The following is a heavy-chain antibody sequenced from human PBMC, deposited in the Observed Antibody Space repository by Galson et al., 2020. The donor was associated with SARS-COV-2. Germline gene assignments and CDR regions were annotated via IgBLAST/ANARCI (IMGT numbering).Heavy chain of an antibody. D-gene: IGHD2-21*01. Sequence: ASVKVSCKVSGYTLTELSMHWVRQAPGKGLEWMGGFDPEDGETIYAQKFQGRVTMTEDTSTDTAYMELSSLRSEDTAVYYCATAPAYCGGDCHNWFDPWGQGTLVTVSS. J-gene: IGHJ5*02. V-gene: IGHV1-24*01. CDR1: GYTLTELS. CDR3: ATAPAYCGGDCHNWFDP. CDR2: FDPEDGET.